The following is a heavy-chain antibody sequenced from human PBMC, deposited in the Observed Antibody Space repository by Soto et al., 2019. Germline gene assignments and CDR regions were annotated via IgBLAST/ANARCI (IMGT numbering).Heavy chain of an antibody. CDR3: ASLYCTNGVCFDY. V-gene: IGHV4-38-2*01. CDR1: GYSISSGYY. J-gene: IGHJ4*02. Sequence: PSESLYLSCAVSGYSISSGYYWGWIRQPPGKGLEWIGSIYHSGSTYYNPSLKSRVTISVDTSKNQFSLKLSSVTAADTAVYYCASLYCTNGVCFDYWGQGTLVTVSS. D-gene: IGHD2-8*01. CDR2: IYHSGST.